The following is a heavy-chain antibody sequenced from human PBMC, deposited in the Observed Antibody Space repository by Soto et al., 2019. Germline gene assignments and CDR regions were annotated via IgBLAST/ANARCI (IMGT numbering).Heavy chain of an antibody. CDR3: ARVSSSSAFGMDV. CDR1: GGSISSINW. D-gene: IGHD6-6*01. V-gene: IGHV4-4*02. J-gene: IGHJ6*02. Sequence: SETLSLTCAVSGGSISSINWLRWLRQPPGKGLDWSGEIYQTGSTNYNPSLESRVTISIDKSKNQFSLKLRSVTAADTAVYYCARVSSSSAFGMDVWGQGTTVTVSS. CDR2: IYQTGST.